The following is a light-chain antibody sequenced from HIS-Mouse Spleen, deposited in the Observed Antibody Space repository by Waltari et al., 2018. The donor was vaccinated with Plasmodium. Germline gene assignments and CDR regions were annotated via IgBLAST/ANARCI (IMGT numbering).Light chain of an antibody. J-gene: IGLJ3*02. CDR2: RNN. CDR1: SSHIGSNY. Sequence: QSVLTQPPSASGTPGQRVTISCSGSSSHIGSNYVSCYQQLPGTAPNLLIYRNNQRPSGVPDRFSGSKSGTSASLAISGLRSEDEADYYCAAWDDSLSVWVFGGGTKLTVL. V-gene: IGLV1-47*01. CDR3: AAWDDSLSVWV.